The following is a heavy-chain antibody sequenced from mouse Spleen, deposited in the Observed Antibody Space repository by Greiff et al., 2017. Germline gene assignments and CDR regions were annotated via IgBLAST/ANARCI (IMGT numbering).Heavy chain of an antibody. V-gene: IGHV1S81*02. Sequence: QVQLQQPGAELVKPGASVKLSCKASGYTLTSYWMHWVKQRPGQGLEWIGEINPSNGRTNYNEKFKSKATLTVDKPSSSAYMQLRSLTSEGSAVYYCARWGTTAFYAMDYWGQGTSVTVSS. CDR1: GYTLTSYW. J-gene: IGHJ4*01. CDR2: INPSNGRT. CDR3: ARWGTTAFYAMDY. D-gene: IGHD1-2*01.